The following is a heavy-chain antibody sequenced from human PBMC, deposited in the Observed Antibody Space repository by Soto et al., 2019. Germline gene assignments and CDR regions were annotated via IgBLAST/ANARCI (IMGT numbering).Heavy chain of an antibody. CDR1: GYSFTSYW. V-gene: IGHV5-10-1*01. D-gene: IGHD3-9*01. CDR3: ASLVLEYDILTGPPSYYYGMDV. Sequence: GESLKISCKVSGYSFTSYWISGVRQMPGKGLEGRGRIDPSDSYTNYSPSFQGHVTISADKSISTAYLQWSSLKASDTAMYYCASLVLEYDILTGPPSYYYGMDVWGQGTTVTVYS. J-gene: IGHJ6*02. CDR2: IDPSDSYT.